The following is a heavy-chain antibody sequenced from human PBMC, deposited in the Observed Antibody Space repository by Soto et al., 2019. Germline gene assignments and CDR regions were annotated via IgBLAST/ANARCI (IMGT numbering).Heavy chain of an antibody. D-gene: IGHD1-1*01. CDR3: ARRAETNGWNGFGADKYYFDF. CDR2: MNPNTGNS. V-gene: IGHV1-8*01. Sequence: XSVKVSCKAFGYTFTSYDIYWVRQATGQGLEWMGWMNPNTGNSAYAQKFQGRVTVTSDTSINTVHMELSSLRSEDTAVYYCARRAETNGWNGFGADKYYFDFWGQGTLVTVSS. J-gene: IGHJ4*02. CDR1: GYTFTSYD.